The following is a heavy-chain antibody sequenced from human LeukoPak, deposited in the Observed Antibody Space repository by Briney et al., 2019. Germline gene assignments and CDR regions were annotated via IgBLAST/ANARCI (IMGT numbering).Heavy chain of an antibody. CDR3: ARDRYSYAKGEVVWFDP. CDR1: GGTFSSYA. J-gene: IGHJ5*02. V-gene: IGHV1-69*05. D-gene: IGHD5-18*01. CDR2: IIPIFGTA. Sequence: EASVKVSCKASGGTFSSYAISWVRQAPGQGLEWMGRIIPIFGTANYAQKFQGRVTITTDESTSTAYMELSSLRSEDTAVYYCARDRYSYAKGEVVWFDPWGQGTLVTVSS.